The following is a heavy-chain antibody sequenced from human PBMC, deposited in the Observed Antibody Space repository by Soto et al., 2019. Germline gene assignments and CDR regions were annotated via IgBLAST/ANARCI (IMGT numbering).Heavy chain of an antibody. CDR2: ISGSSGST. D-gene: IGHD1-1*01. J-gene: IGHJ4*02. V-gene: IGHV3-23*01. CDR3: AKCDWNDYYFCY. Sequence: GGSLRLSCAASGFTFSSYCMNWVRQAPGKGLEWVSAISGSSGSTYYADSVKGRFTISRDNSKNTLYLQMSSLRAEDTAVYYCAKCDWNDYYFCYRGQGAPVTVSS. CDR1: GFTFSSYC.